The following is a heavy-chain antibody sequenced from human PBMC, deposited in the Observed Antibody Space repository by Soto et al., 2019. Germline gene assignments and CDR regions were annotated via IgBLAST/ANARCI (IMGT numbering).Heavy chain of an antibody. Sequence: QVQLVQSGAEVKKPGASVKVSCKASGYTFTSSDINWVRQATGQGLEWMGWMNPNNGNTGYAQEFQGRVTMTRDTSITTAYMELSSLTSDDTAIYYCAISGSGRYLYWGQGTLVTVSS. CDR1: GYTFTSSD. D-gene: IGHD6-19*01. J-gene: IGHJ4*02. V-gene: IGHV1-8*01. CDR3: AISGSGRYLY. CDR2: MNPNNGNT.